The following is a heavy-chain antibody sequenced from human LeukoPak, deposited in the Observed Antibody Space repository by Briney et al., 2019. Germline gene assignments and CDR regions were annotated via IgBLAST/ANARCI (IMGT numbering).Heavy chain of an antibody. V-gene: IGHV3-30*02. D-gene: IGHD6-19*01. CDR2: IRYDGTNN. Sequence: RGSLRLSCVASGFTFSSYAMHWVRQAPGKGLEWVAFIRYDGTNNYYVDSVKGRVTISRDDSKNTLYLQMNSLRTEDTAVYYCAKDPLAYNSGWYYFDYWGQGTLVTVSS. J-gene: IGHJ4*02. CDR3: AKDPLAYNSGWYYFDY. CDR1: GFTFSSYA.